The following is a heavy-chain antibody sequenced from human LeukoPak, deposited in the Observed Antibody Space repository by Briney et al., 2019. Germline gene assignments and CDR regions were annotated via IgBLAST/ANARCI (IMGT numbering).Heavy chain of an antibody. D-gene: IGHD3-22*01. Sequence: SETLSLTCTVSGGSISSSSYYWGWIRQPPGKGLEWIGRIYYSGSTYYNPSLKSRVTISVDTSKNQFSLKLSSVTAADTAVYYCARGLRYYDSRDRFDFWGQGALVTVSS. V-gene: IGHV4-39*07. CDR3: ARGLRYYDSRDRFDF. CDR2: IYYSGST. CDR1: GGSISSSSYY. J-gene: IGHJ4*02.